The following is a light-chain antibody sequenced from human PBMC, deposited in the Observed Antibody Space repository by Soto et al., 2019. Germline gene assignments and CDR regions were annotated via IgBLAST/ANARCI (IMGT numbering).Light chain of an antibody. CDR2: KAS. CDR3: QQYNSYPYT. CDR1: QSISSW. V-gene: IGKV1-5*03. J-gene: IGKJ2*01. Sequence: DIQMTQSPSTLSASVGDRVTITCRASQSISSWLAWYQQKPGKAPKLLIYKASSLESGVPSRFSGTGSGTEFTLTISSLQPDDFATYYCQQYNSYPYTFGQGTKLEIK.